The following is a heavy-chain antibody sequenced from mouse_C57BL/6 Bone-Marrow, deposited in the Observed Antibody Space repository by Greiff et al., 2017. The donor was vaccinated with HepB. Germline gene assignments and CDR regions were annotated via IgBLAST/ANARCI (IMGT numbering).Heavy chain of an antibody. CDR1: GFNINDYY. Sequence: VQLQQSGAELVRPGASVKLSCTASGFNINDYYMHWVKQRPEQGLEWIGRIDPEDGDTEYAPKFQGKATMTADTSSNTAYLQLSSLTSEDTAVYYCTGYGSSSAWFAYWGQGTLVTVSA. D-gene: IGHD1-1*01. J-gene: IGHJ3*01. CDR3: TGYGSSSAWFAY. CDR2: IDPEDGDT. V-gene: IGHV14-1*01.